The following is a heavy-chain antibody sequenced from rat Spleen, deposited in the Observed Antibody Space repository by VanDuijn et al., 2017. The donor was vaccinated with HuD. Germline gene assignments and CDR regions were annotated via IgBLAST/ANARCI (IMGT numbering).Heavy chain of an antibody. CDR2: LSYDGITT. CDR1: GFTFSNYG. J-gene: IGHJ2*01. CDR3: ARRHYGYTDYFDY. D-gene: IGHD1-6*01. Sequence: EVQLVESDGGLVQPGRSLKLSCAVSGFTFSNYGMAWVRQAPTKGLEWVATLSYDGITTYYRDSVKGRFTISSENAKSTLYLQMDSLRSEDTATYYCARRHYGYTDYFDYWGQGVMVTVSS. V-gene: IGHV5-29*01.